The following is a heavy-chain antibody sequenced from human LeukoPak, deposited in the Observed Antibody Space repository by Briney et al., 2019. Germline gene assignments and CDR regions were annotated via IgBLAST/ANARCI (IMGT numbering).Heavy chain of an antibody. Sequence: PGGSLRLSCAASGFTFSSYSMNWVRRAPGKGLEWVSSISSSSSSIYYADSVKGRFTISRDNAKNSLYLQMNSLRPEDTAVYYCAKDWRRIVVVGPITRHGNYMDVWGKGTTVTISS. V-gene: IGHV3-21*01. CDR1: GFTFSSYS. CDR3: AKDWRRIVVVGPITRHGNYMDV. CDR2: ISSSSSSI. J-gene: IGHJ6*03. D-gene: IGHD2-15*01.